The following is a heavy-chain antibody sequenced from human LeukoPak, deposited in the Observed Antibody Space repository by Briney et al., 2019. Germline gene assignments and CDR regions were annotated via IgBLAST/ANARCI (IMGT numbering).Heavy chain of an antibody. D-gene: IGHD1-26*01. CDR3: ARAGSYRGYFDY. CDR1: GGSISSYY. V-gene: IGHV4-59*01. Sequence: PSETLSLTCTVSGGSISSYYWSWIRQPPGRGQEWIGYIYYSGSTNYNPSLKSRVTISVDTSKNQFSLKLSSVTAADTAVYYCARAGSYRGYFDYWGQGTLVTVSS. CDR2: IYYSGST. J-gene: IGHJ4*02.